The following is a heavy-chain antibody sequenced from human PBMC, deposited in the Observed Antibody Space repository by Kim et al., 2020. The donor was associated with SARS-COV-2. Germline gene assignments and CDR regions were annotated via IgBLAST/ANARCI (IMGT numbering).Heavy chain of an antibody. V-gene: IGHV4-39*01. J-gene: IGHJ4*02. CDR3: ARPRFSDYGDYEFSYYFDY. CDR1: GGSISSSSYY. CDR2: IYYSGST. D-gene: IGHD4-17*01. Sequence: SETLSLTCTVSGGSISSSSYYWGWIRQPPGKGLEWIGSIYYSGSTYYNPSLKSRVTISVDTSKNQFSLKLSSVTAADTAVYYCARPRFSDYGDYEFSYYFDYWGQGTLVTVSS.